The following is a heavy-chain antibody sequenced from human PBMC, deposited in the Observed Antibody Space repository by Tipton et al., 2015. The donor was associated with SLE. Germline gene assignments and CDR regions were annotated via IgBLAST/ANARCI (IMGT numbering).Heavy chain of an antibody. J-gene: IGHJ2*01. CDR1: GFTFSSYW. CDR3: ARDRGPEGSGWYFDL. V-gene: IGHV3-74*01. CDR2: IFSDGSRT. Sequence: SLRLSCAASGFTFSSYWMHWVRQAPGKGLVWVSRIFSDGSRTTYADSVQGRFTISRDNAKNTLYLLLNSLRAEDTAVYYCARDRGPEGSGWYFDLWGRGTLVTVSS. D-gene: IGHD3-10*01.